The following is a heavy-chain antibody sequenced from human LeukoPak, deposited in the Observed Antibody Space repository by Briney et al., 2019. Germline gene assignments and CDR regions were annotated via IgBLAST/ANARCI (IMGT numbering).Heavy chain of an antibody. J-gene: IGHJ4*02. V-gene: IGHV1-69*13. Sequence: SVKVSCKASGGTFSSYAISWVRQAPGQGLEWMGGIIPIFGTANYAQKFQGRVTITADESTSTAYMELSSLRSEDTAVYYCTSDPTFYSGRYCFDYWGQGTLVTVSS. CDR1: GGTFSSYA. D-gene: IGHD1-26*01. CDR3: TSDPTFYSGRYCFDY. CDR2: IIPIFGTA.